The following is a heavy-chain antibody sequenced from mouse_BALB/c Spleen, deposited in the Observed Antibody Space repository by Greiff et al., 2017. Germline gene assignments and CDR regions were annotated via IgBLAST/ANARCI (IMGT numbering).Heavy chain of an antibody. D-gene: IGHD3-2*01. CDR1: GYSITSDYA. CDR2: ISYSGST. Sequence: EVQLQESGPGLVKPSQSLSLTCTVTGYSITSDYAWNWIRQFPGNKLEWMGYISYSGSTSYNPSLKSRISITRDTSKNQFFLQLNSVTTEDTATYYCARSPTARAPDYWGQGTTLTVSS. J-gene: IGHJ2*01. CDR3: ARSPTARAPDY. V-gene: IGHV3-2*02.